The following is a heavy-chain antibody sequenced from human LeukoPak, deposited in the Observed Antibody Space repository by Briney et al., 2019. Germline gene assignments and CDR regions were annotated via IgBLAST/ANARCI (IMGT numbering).Heavy chain of an antibody. D-gene: IGHD6-19*01. CDR3: ARDRSIAVEGGWFDP. CDR2: INPNSGGT. Sequence: ASVKVSCKASGYTFTGYYMHWVRQAPGHGLEWMGWINPNSGGTNYAQKFQGRVTTTRDTSISTAYMELSRLRSDDTAVYYCARDRSIAVEGGWFDPWGQGTLVTVSS. V-gene: IGHV1-2*02. J-gene: IGHJ5*02. CDR1: GYTFTGYY.